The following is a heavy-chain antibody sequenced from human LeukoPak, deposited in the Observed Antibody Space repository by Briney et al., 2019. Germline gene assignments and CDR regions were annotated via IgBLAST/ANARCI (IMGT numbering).Heavy chain of an antibody. CDR2: ISGSGSST. D-gene: IGHD3-10*01. Sequence: GGSLRLSCAASGFTFSSYAMSWVRQAPGKGLEWVSAISGSGSSTYYAVSVKGRFTISRDNSKTTLYLQMNSLRAEDTAVYYCAKDPPNYYGSGSFDYWGQGTLVTVSS. CDR1: GFTFSSYA. V-gene: IGHV3-23*01. CDR3: AKDPPNYYGSGSFDY. J-gene: IGHJ4*02.